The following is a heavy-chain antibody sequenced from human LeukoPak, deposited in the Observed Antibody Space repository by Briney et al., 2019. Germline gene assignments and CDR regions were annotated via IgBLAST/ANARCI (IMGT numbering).Heavy chain of an antibody. CDR2: IIPIFGTA. V-gene: IGHV1-69*13. CDR1: GGTFSSYA. Sequence: GASVKVSCKASGGTFSSYAISWVRQAPGQGLEWMGGIIPIFGTANYAQKFQGRVTITADESTTTAYMELSSLRLEDTAVYYCARSDVYGSRSYVFDYWGQGTLVTVSS. CDR3: ARSDVYGSRSYVFDY. D-gene: IGHD3-10*01. J-gene: IGHJ4*02.